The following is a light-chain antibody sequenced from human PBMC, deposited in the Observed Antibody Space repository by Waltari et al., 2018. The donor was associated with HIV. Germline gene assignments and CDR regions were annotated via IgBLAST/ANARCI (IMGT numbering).Light chain of an antibody. V-gene: IGLV2-14*02. Sequence: QSALAQPASLSGSLGQSITISCTGTSRDVGIYYLVTWYQQYPGKAPQLIIYEVRNRPSGVSNRFSGSKSGNTASLTISGLQAEDEADYYCTSYASSSSLLFGGGTKLTVL. CDR1: SRDVGIYYL. CDR2: EVR. J-gene: IGLJ2*01. CDR3: TSYASSSSLL.